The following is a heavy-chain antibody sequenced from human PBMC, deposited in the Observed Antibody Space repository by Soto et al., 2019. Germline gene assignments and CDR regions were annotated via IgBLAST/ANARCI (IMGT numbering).Heavy chain of an antibody. Sequence: GGSLRLSCAASGFTFSTAWKNWVRQAPGKGLEWVGRIKSKTDGGTTDYAAPVKGRFTISRDDSKNTLYLQMNSLKTEDTAVYYCTTEDSGSYLGYGMDVWGQGTTVTVSS. CDR2: IKSKTDGGTT. J-gene: IGHJ6*02. V-gene: IGHV3-15*07. CDR3: TTEDSGSYLGYGMDV. CDR1: GFTFSTAW. D-gene: IGHD1-26*01.